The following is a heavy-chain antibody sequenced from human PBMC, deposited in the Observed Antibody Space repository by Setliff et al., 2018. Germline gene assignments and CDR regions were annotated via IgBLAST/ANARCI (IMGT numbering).Heavy chain of an antibody. CDR3: AKDGPNWYVFDY. CDR1: GYTFTSYG. J-gene: IGHJ4*02. D-gene: IGHD1-1*01. V-gene: IGHV1-18*01. CDR2: ISVYNGKT. Sequence: ASVKVSCKASGYTFTSYGFSWVRQAPGQGLEWMGWISVYNGKTKYAQKFQGRVTTTTDTSTRTAYMEVTSLRAEDTAVYYCAKDGPNWYVFDYWGQGTLVTVSS.